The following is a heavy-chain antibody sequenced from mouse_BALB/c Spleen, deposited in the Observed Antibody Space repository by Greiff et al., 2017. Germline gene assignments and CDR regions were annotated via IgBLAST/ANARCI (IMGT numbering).Heavy chain of an antibody. J-gene: IGHJ2*01. V-gene: IGHV1S127*01. CDR3: TNGNYVY. CDR2: IDPSDSYT. D-gene: IGHD2-1*01. CDR1: GYTFTSYW. Sequence: VQLQQPGAELVKPGASVKMSCKASGYTFTSYWMHWVKQRPGQGLEWIGVIDPSDSYTSYNQKFKGKATLTVDTSSSTAYMQLSSLTSEDSAVYYCTNGNYVYWGQGTTLTVSA.